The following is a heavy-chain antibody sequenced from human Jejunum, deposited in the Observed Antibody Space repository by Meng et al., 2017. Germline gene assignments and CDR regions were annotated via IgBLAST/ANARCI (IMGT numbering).Heavy chain of an antibody. CDR1: GYNFFGYW. CDR3: VRLEGG. CDR2: INPNGGGT. D-gene: IGHD1-1*01. Sequence: QGRLGQSGAEVKKPGASVKVSCKASGYNFFGYWLYWVRQAPGQGLEWIGWINPNGGGTKYAQKFLGRVTVTSDTSTSTVYMEMSSLTYDDTAVYHCVRLEGGWGQGTLVTVSS. J-gene: IGHJ4*02. V-gene: IGHV1-2*02.